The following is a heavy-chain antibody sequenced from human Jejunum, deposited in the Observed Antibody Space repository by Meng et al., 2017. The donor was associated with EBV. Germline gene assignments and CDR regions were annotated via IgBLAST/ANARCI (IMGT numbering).Heavy chain of an antibody. D-gene: IGHD2-8*02. CDR2: IDHSGRT. V-gene: IGHV4-34*02. CDR3: VTFNCTVGTCSFDS. Sequence: QAQSLQRAAGPLRPSATLSLTGSFYGGPFSAYYWSWIRQPPGKGLEWIGEIDHSGRTNYNPSLKSRVTLSLLTSKDHFSLRLSSVTAADTAVYYCVTFNCTVGTCSFDSWGQGTLVTVSS. J-gene: IGHJ4*02. CDR1: GGPFSAYY.